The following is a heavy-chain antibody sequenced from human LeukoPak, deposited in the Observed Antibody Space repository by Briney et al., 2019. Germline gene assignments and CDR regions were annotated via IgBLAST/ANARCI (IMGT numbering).Heavy chain of an antibody. CDR2: IYYSGST. V-gene: IGHV4-31*03. CDR1: GGSISSSSYY. Sequence: PSETLSLTCTVSGGSISSSSYYWGWIRQPPGKGLEWIGYIYYSGSTYYNPSLESRVTISVDTSKNQFSLKLSSVTAADTAVYYCALYDFWRRYFDYWGQGTLVTVSS. D-gene: IGHD3-3*01. J-gene: IGHJ4*02. CDR3: ALYDFWRRYFDY.